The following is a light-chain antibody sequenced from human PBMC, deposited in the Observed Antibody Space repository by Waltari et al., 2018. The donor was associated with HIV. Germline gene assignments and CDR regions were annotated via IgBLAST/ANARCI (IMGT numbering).Light chain of an antibody. V-gene: IGLV3-21*02. CDR2: EDS. CDR3: QVWDPSSDHVV. J-gene: IGLJ2*01. Sequence: SYVLTQPPSVSVAPGQTARITCGGNYIETNNVNWYQQKPGQAPVLVVYEDSDRPSGIPERFSGSNSGNTATLTITRVEAGDEADYYCQVWDPSSDHVVFGGGTKLTVL. CDR1: YIETNN.